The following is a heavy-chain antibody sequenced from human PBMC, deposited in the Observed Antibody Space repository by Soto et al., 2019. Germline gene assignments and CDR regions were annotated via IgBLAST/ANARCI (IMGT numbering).Heavy chain of an antibody. D-gene: IGHD3-22*01. CDR2: ISYDGSNK. J-gene: IGHJ6*02. CDR3: AKDYYDSSGYYYRYGMDV. Sequence: GGSLRLSCAASGFTFSSYGMHWVRQAPGKGLEWVAVISYDGSNKYYADSVKGRFTISRDNSKNTLYLQMNSLRAEDTAVYYCAKDYYDSSGYYYRYGMDVWGQGTTVTAP. CDR1: GFTFSSYG. V-gene: IGHV3-30*18.